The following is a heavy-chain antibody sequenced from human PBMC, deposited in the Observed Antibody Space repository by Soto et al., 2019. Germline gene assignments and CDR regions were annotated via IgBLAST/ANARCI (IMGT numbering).Heavy chain of an antibody. D-gene: IGHD3-22*01. V-gene: IGHV1-69*01. CDR2: ISPIFGTA. CDR1: GDTFSSYA. J-gene: IGHJ6*02. CDR3: ARDGSGYRSRASPMDV. Sequence: QVQLVQSGAEVKKPGSSVKVSCQASGDTFSSYAISWVRQAPGQGLEWMGGISPIFGTANYAQKFQGRVTITAEGSTSPGYMELSSLRSEDTAVYYCARDGSGYRSRASPMDVWGQGTTVTVSS.